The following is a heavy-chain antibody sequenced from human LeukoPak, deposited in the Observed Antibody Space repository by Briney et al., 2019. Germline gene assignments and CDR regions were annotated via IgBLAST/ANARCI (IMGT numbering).Heavy chain of an antibody. CDR2: IYYTGST. V-gene: IGHV4-61*01. D-gene: IGHD3-9*01. J-gene: IGHJ4*01. Sequence: PSETLSLTCTVSGGSVSSGTYYWSWIRQPPGKGLEWIGYIYYTGSTNYNPSLKSRVTISVDTSKNQFSLKLSSVTAADTAVYYCARSRGPNILTGYFMPYYFDYWGHGALVTVSS. CDR1: GGSVSSGTYY. CDR3: ARSRGPNILTGYFMPYYFDY.